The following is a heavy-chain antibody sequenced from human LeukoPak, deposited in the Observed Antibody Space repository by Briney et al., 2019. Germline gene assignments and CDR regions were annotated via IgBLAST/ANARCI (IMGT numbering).Heavy chain of an antibody. CDR2: ISAYNGNT. Sequence: ASVKVSCKASGYTFTSYGISWVRQAPGQGLEWMGWISAYNGNTNYAQKLQGRVTMTTDTSTSTAYMELRSLRSDDTAVYYCARVIMHYGSGSNYSPLDYWGQGTLVTVSS. D-gene: IGHD3-10*01. CDR1: GYTFTSYG. J-gene: IGHJ4*02. CDR3: ARVIMHYGSGSNYSPLDY. V-gene: IGHV1-18*01.